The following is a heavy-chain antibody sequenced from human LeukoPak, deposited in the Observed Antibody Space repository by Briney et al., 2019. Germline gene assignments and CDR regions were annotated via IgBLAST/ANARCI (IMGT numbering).Heavy chain of an antibody. CDR1: GFTFSGSA. D-gene: IGHD6-13*01. CDR2: IRSKANSYAT. V-gene: IGHV3-73*01. J-gene: IGHJ4*02. CDR3: TARRAAGSDY. Sequence: GGSLRLSCAASGFTFSGSAMHWVRQASGKGLEWVGRIRSKANSYATAYAASVKGRFTISRDDSKNTAYLQMNSLKTEDTAVYYCTARRAAGSDYWGQGTLVTVSS.